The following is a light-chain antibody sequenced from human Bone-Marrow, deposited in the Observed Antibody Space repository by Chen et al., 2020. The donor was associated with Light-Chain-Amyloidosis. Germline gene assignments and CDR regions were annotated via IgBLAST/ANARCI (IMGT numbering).Light chain of an antibody. CDR2: VAS. CDR1: QGIRND. Sequence: AIQMTQPPSSLSASVGDRVTITCRASQGIRNDVGWYQQKPGKAPKLLIYVASNLESGVPSRFSGSGSGTDFTLTISSLQPEDFATYYCLKDYSHPWTFGQGTKVEIK. V-gene: IGKV1-6*01. J-gene: IGKJ1*01. CDR3: LKDYSHPWT.